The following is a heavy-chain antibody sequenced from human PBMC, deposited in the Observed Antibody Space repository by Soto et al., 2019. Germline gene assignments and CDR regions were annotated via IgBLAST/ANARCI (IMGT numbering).Heavy chain of an antibody. CDR1: GYSLTSYW. CDR3: ARSLGYSSGWYPSFDY. D-gene: IGHD6-19*01. V-gene: IGHV5-51*01. J-gene: IGHJ4*02. Sequence: PGESLKISCKGSGYSLTSYWIGWVRQMPGKGLEWMGIIYPGDSDTRYSPSFQGQVTISADKSISTAYLQWSSLKASDTAMYYCARSLGYSSGWYPSFDYWGQGTLVTVSS. CDR2: IYPGDSDT.